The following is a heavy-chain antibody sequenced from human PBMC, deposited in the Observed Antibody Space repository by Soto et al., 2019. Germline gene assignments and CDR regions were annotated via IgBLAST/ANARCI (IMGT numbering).Heavy chain of an antibody. CDR2: IFYSGTT. V-gene: IGHV4-30-4*01. J-gene: IGHJ6*02. Sequence: QVQLQESGPGLVRPSRTLSLTCTVSGDSISSADYYWSWIRQTPGKGLEWIGHIFYSGTTYYNPSLKSRLTISVDTSKNHFSLGLTSVTAADTAVYYCARDLWVEPELYYYGMDVWGQGTTVTVSS. D-gene: IGHD1-1*01. CDR1: GDSISSADYY. CDR3: ARDLWVEPELYYYGMDV.